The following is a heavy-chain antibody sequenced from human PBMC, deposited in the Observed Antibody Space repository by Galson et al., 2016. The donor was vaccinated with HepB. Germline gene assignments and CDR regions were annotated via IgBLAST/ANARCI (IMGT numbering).Heavy chain of an antibody. CDR1: GGSFSDYY. Sequence: TLSLTCAVYGGSFSDYYWSWIRQPPGKGLEWIGEINHSGTIKYNPSLKSRLTTSGDTSKNQSSLNLVSVTAADTAVYYCARRTVVPTAGNWFDPWGQGTLVTVSS. CDR2: INHSGTI. D-gene: IGHD2-2*01. CDR3: ARRTVVPTAGNWFDP. V-gene: IGHV4-34*01. J-gene: IGHJ5*02.